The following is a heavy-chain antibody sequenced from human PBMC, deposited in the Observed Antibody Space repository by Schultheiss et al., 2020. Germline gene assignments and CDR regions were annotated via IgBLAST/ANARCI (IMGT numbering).Heavy chain of an antibody. Sequence: SETLSLTCAVYGGSFSGYYWSWIRQPPGKGLEWIGSIYYSGSTYYNPSLKSRVTISVDTSKNQFSLKLSSVTAADTAVYYCARSLSSLFPLDYWGQGTLVTVSS. CDR2: IYYSGST. V-gene: IGHV4-34*01. CDR1: GGSFSGYY. J-gene: IGHJ4*02. D-gene: IGHD2-21*01. CDR3: ARSLSSLFPLDY.